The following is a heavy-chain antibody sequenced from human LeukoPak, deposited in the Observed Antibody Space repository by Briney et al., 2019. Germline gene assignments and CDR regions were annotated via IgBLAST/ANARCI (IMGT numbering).Heavy chain of an antibody. CDR2: ISGSGAGT. V-gene: IGHV3-23*01. Sequence: GGSLRLSCAASGFTFSNYAMSWVRQAPGEGLEWVSAISGSGAGTSYADSVKGRFTISRDNSKNTLSLQMNSLRAQDTAIYYCAKDVKVGGVTPFDYWGQGTLVTVSS. CDR3: AKDVKVGGVTPFDY. J-gene: IGHJ4*02. CDR1: GFTFSNYA. D-gene: IGHD3-16*01.